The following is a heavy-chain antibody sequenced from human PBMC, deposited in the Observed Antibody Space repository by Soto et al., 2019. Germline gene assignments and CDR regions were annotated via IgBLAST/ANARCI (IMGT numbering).Heavy chain of an antibody. CDR1: GYTFTVYA. CDR3: ARAVAVPADFDY. J-gene: IGHJ4*02. D-gene: IGHD6-19*01. Sequence: QVQLVQSGAEEKKPGASVKVSCKASGYTFTVYAIHWVRQAPGQRLEWMGWINAGNGHTKYSQKFQGRVTITRDTSASTAYMELSSLGSEATALYYCARAVAVPADFDYWGQGTLVTVSS. V-gene: IGHV1-3*05. CDR2: INAGNGHT.